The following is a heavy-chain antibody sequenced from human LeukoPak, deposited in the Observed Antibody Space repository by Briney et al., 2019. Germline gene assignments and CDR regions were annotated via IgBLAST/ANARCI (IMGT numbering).Heavy chain of an antibody. Sequence: GGSLRLSCAASGFTFSDYYMSWIRQAPGKGLEWVSYISSSGSTIYYADSVKGRFTISRDNAKNSLYLQMNSLRAEDTGVYYCAADGGKPLVSYYYYYGMDVWGQGTTVTVSS. V-gene: IGHV3-11*01. CDR3: AADGGKPLVSYYYYYGMDV. D-gene: IGHD4-23*01. CDR1: GFTFSDYY. J-gene: IGHJ6*02. CDR2: ISSSGSTI.